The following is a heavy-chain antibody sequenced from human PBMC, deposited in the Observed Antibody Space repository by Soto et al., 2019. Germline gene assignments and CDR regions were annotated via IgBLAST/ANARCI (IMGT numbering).Heavy chain of an antibody. CDR1: GFTFSDYY. D-gene: IGHD1-7*01. CDR2: SRDKGNSYST. J-gene: IGHJ4*02. Sequence: EVQLVDSGGGLVQPGGSLRLSCAGSGFTFSDYYIDWVRQAPGKGLEWVGRSRDKGNSYSTDYAASVKGRFTISRDASKNSLYLQMSGLKTEDTALYYCTRSIPGTTSSDYWGQGTLVTVSS. V-gene: IGHV3-72*01. CDR3: TRSIPGTTSSDY.